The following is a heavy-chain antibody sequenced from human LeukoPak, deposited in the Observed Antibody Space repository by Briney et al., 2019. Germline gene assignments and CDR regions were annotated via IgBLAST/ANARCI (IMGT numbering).Heavy chain of an antibody. CDR2: ITSSGDDI. CDR3: ASDIVATSGDF. D-gene: IGHD5-12*01. V-gene: IGHV3-21*05. Sequence: GGSLRLSCAASGFSFSSYAMNWVRQAPGKGLEWVAYITSSGDDIYYADSVKGRFTISRDNAKNALFLRMNSLRVEDTATYYGASDIVATSGDFWGQGTLVSVSS. J-gene: IGHJ4*02. CDR1: GFSFSSYA.